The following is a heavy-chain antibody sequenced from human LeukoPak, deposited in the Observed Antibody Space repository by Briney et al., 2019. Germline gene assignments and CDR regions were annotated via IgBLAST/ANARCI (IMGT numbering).Heavy chain of an antibody. Sequence: SETLSLTCTVSGGSISSSSYYWSWIRQPAGKGLEWIGRIYTSGSTNYNPSLKSRVTISVDTSKNQFSLKLSSVTAADTAVYYCARRIGYYGSGSYQFDYWGQGTLVTVSS. CDR1: GGSISSSSYY. J-gene: IGHJ4*02. CDR2: IYTSGST. CDR3: ARRIGYYGSGSYQFDY. V-gene: IGHV4-61*02. D-gene: IGHD3-10*01.